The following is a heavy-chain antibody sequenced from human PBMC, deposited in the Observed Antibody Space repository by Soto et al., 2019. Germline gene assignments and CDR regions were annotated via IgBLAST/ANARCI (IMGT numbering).Heavy chain of an antibody. V-gene: IGHV3-48*01. CDR3: ARADPQYPRYV. CDR2: ISSSSSTI. CDR1: GFTFSSYS. D-gene: IGHD2-2*01. Sequence: PGGSLRLSCAASGFTFSSYSMNWVRQAPGKGLEWVSYISSSSSTIYYADSVKGRFTISRDNAKNSLYLQMNSLRAEDTAVYYWARADPQYPRYVWGKGTRLTVSS. J-gene: IGHJ6*04.